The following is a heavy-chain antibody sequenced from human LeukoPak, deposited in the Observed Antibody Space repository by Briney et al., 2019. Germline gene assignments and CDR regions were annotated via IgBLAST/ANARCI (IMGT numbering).Heavy chain of an antibody. CDR2: IGRGGGAT. CDR1: GFTFSSYG. Sequence: PGGSLRLSCAASGFTFSSYGMHWVRQAPGKGLEWVSVIGRGGGATYYADSVKGRFTISRDNSKNTLYLQMNSLRAEDTAVYYCAKHYYDSGRWTFDIWGQGTTVTVSS. D-gene: IGHD3-10*01. V-gene: IGHV3-NL1*01. J-gene: IGHJ3*02. CDR3: AKHYYDSGRWTFDI.